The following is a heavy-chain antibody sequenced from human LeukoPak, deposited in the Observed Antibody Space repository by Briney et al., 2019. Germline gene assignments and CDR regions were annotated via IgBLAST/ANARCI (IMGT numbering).Heavy chain of an antibody. CDR1: GGSISSYY. V-gene: IGHV4-4*07. D-gene: IGHD3-3*01. CDR2: IYTSGST. Sequence: SETLSLTCTVSGGSISSYYWSWIRQPAGKGLEWIGRIYTSGSTNYNPSLKSRVTMSVDTSKNQFSLKLSSVTAADTAVYYCAGGYDSLGYMDVWGKGTTVTVSS. CDR3: AGGYDSLGYMDV. J-gene: IGHJ6*03.